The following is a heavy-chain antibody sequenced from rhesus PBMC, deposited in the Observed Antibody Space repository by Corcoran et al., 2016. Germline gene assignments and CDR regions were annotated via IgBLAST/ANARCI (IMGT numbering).Heavy chain of an antibody. J-gene: IGHJ4*01. D-gene: IGHD6-13*01. V-gene: IGHV2S1*01. CDR3: ARGLGGIAAGH. CDR1: GFSLSTSGMG. CDR2: IYWDADK. Sequence: QVTLKESGPALVKPTQTLTLTCTFSGFSLSTSGMGVGWIRQPPGKAMEWLASIYWDADKYYSTSRKSRLTIYKDTYKNQVVLTMTNMDPVDTATYYCARGLGGIAAGHWGQGVLVTVSS.